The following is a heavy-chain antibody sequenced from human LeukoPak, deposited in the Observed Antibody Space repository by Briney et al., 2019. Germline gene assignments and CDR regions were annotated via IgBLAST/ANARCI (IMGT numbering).Heavy chain of an antibody. CDR3: ARDWRDSSGKFPNDAFDI. J-gene: IGHJ3*02. D-gene: IGHD3-22*01. CDR1: GFTFDDYG. Sequence: GSLRLSCAASGFTFDDYGMSWVRQAPGKGLEWVSGINWNGGSTGYADSVKGRFTISRDNAKNSLYLQMNSMRAEDTALYYCARDWRDSSGKFPNDAFDIWGQGTMVTVSS. CDR2: INWNGGST. V-gene: IGHV3-20*04.